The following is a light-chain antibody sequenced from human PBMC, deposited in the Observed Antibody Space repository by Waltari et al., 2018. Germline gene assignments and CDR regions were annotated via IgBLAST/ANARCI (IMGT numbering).Light chain of an antibody. CDR3: QQYYDWLPWT. Sequence: EIVMTQSPATLSVSPGERATLSCWASQSVGSNLAWYQQKPGQAPRLLLVGASSRATGIPARFSGSGSGTEFTLTIRSLQSEDFAVYYCQQYYDWLPWTFGEGTKVDIK. CDR1: QSVGSN. V-gene: IGKV3-15*01. J-gene: IGKJ1*01. CDR2: GAS.